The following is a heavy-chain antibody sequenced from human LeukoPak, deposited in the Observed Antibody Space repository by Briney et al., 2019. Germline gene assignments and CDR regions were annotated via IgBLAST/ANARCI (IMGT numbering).Heavy chain of an antibody. CDR2: IKQDGSDK. D-gene: IGHD3-22*01. Sequence: PGGSLRLSCTASTFTLNNYWMSWVRQAPGKGLEWVANIKQDGSDKYYVDSVKGRFTISRDNAQNSLYSQMNSLRAEDTAVYYCAKPGFTIIVLWGQGTLVTVSS. J-gene: IGHJ4*02. V-gene: IGHV3-7*05. CDR1: TFTLNNYW. CDR3: AKPGFTIIVL.